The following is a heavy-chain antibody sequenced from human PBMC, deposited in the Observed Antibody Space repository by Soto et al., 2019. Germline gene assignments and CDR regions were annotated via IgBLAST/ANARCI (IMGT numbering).Heavy chain of an antibody. CDR3: AGPGEQHRY. Sequence: GGSLRLSCAASGFTVNNNHMSWVRQAPGKGLEWVSLIYSGGSTYYADSVKGRFTFSRDNSKNTLYLQMNSLRAEDTAVYYCAGPGEQHRYWGQGTLVTVSS. J-gene: IGHJ4*02. CDR1: GFTVNNNH. D-gene: IGHD3-16*01. CDR2: IYSGGST. V-gene: IGHV3-66*01.